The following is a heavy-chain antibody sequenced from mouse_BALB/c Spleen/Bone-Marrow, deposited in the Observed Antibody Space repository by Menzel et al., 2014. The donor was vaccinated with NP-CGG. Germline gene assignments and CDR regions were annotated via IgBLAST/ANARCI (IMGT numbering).Heavy chain of an antibody. Sequence: DLVKPGASVKLSCKASGYTFSSYWINWIKQRPGQGLEWIGRFAPGSGSTNYNEVFKGKATLTVDTSSATAYIQLDSLSSEDSAVYFCARSGFDTGYFYFDVWGAGTTVTVSS. CDR3: ARSGFDTGYFYFDV. V-gene: IGHV1S41*01. J-gene: IGHJ1*01. CDR2: FAPGSGST. CDR1: GYTFSSYW. D-gene: IGHD3-1*01.